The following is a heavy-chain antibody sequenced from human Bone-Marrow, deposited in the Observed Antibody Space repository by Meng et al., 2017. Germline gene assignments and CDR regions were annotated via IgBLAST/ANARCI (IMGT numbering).Heavy chain of an antibody. CDR2: IYHSGST. CDR3: ARVSLQATIAAAGVVWFDP. V-gene: IGHV4-39*07. J-gene: IGHJ5*02. D-gene: IGHD6-13*01. Sequence: QLQLQESGPGLVKPSETLSLTCTVSGDSRSSSSYYWGWIRQPPGKGLEWIGEIYHSGSTNYNPSLKSRATISVDKSKNQFSLKLSSVTAADTAVYYCARVSLQATIAAAGVVWFDPWGQGTLVTVSS. CDR1: GDSRSSSSYY.